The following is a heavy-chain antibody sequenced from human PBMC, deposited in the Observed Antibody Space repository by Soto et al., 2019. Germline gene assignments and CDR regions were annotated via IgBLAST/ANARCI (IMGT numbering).Heavy chain of an antibody. CDR3: AGTTSHHWLYMDV. J-gene: IGHJ6*03. CDR2: TYYRSRWYN. CDR1: GDSVSSNSAA. D-gene: IGHD1-7*01. Sequence: SQTLSLTCVISGDSVSSNSAAWNWIRLSPSRGLEWLARTYYRSRWYNDYAVSVRSRITVNPDTSRNQFSLQLTSVTPEDTAVYYCAGTTSHHWLYMDVWGKGATVTVSS. V-gene: IGHV6-1*01.